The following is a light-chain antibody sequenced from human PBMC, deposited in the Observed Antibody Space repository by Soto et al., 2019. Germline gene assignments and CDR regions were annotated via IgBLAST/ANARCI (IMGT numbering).Light chain of an antibody. Sequence: EIVVTQSLSTLSWSQRERATLSCRASQSVSSYLAWYQQKPGQAPRLLIYDASNRATGIPARFSGSGSGTDLTLTISSLEPEDFAVYYCQQYCSSGTFGQGTKVDI. V-gene: IGKV3-11*01. J-gene: IGKJ1*01. CDR2: DAS. CDR1: QSVSSY. CDR3: QQYCSSGT.